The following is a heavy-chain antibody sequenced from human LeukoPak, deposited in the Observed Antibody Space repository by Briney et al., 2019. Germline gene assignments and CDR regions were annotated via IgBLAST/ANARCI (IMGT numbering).Heavy chain of an antibody. Sequence: GGSLRLSCAASGFSVSSNHMSWVRQAPGKGLEWVSVIYSGGNTYYADSAKGRFTISRDNSKNTLYLQMNSLRAEDTAVYYCAKDAVYCSSTSCLRNWFDPWGQGTLVTVSS. J-gene: IGHJ5*02. D-gene: IGHD2-2*01. V-gene: IGHV3-66*01. CDR1: GFSVSSNH. CDR3: AKDAVYCSSTSCLRNWFDP. CDR2: IYSGGNT.